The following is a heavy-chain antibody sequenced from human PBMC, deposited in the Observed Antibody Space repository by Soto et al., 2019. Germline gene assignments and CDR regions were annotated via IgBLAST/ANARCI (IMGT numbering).Heavy chain of an antibody. J-gene: IGHJ5*02. CDR2: INHSGST. CDR1: GGSFSGYY. CDR3: ARAQPRIVVVPAARRWFDP. Sequence: SETLSLTCAVYGGSFSGYYWSWIRQPPGKGLEWIGEINHSGSTNYNPSLKSRVTISVDTSKNQFSLKLSSVTAADTAVYYCARAQPRIVVVPAARRWFDPWGQGTLVTVSS. D-gene: IGHD2-2*01. V-gene: IGHV4-34*01.